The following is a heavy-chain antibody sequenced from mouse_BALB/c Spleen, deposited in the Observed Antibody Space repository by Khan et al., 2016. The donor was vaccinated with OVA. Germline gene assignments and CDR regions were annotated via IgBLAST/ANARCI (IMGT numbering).Heavy chain of an antibody. J-gene: IGHJ2*01. CDR3: ARIKKIVATYFDY. CDR2: TNPTNGRT. D-gene: IGHD1-1*01. V-gene: IGHV1S81*02. Sequence: VQLQQSGAELVKAGASVKMSCKASGYTFTSYWMHWVKQRLGQGLEWFAETNPTNGRTYYNEKFKSKATLTVDKSSSTAYMLLSGPTFEDPAVYDCARIKKIVATYFDYWGQGTTLTVSS. CDR1: GYTFTSYW.